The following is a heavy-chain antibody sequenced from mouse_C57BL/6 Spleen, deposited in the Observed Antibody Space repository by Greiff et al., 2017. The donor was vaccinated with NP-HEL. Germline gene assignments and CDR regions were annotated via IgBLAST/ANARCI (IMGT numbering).Heavy chain of an antibody. J-gene: IGHJ4*01. CDR3: ARKDDCDVGYAMDD. Sequence: VQLQQPGAELVKPGASVKLSCKASGYTFTSYWVHWVKQRPGQGLEWIGMIHPNSGSTNYNEKFKSKATLTVDKSSSTAYMQLSSLTSEDSAVYCGARKDDCDVGYAMDDWGQGTAVSVSS. CDR1: GYTFTSYW. V-gene: IGHV1-64*01. CDR2: IHPNSGST.